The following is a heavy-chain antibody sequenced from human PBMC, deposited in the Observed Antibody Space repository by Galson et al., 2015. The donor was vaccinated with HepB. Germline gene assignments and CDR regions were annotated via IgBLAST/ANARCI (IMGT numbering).Heavy chain of an antibody. CDR2: INAGNGNT. Sequence: PGQRLEWMGWINAGNGNTKYSQKFQGRVTITRDTSASTAYMELSSLRSEDTAVYYCARVKIRVSSGYHAWFDPWGQGTLVTVSS. CDR3: ARVKIRVSSGYHAWFDP. D-gene: IGHD3-22*01. V-gene: IGHV1-3*01. J-gene: IGHJ5*02.